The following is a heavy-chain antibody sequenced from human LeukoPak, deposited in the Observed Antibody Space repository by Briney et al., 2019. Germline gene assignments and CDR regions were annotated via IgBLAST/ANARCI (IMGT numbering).Heavy chain of an antibody. Sequence: GGSLRLSGAASGFTFSSYSMNWVRQAPGKGLKWVSSISSSSSYIYYADSMKGRFTISRDNAKNSLYLQMNSLRAEDTAVYYCARDPSGIALRDNWGQGTLVTVSS. CDR2: ISSSSSYI. CDR3: ARDPSGIALRDN. V-gene: IGHV3-21*01. D-gene: IGHD6-13*01. CDR1: GFTFSSYS. J-gene: IGHJ4*02.